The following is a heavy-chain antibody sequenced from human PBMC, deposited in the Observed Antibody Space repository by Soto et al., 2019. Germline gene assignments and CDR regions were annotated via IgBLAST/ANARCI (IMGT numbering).Heavy chain of an antibody. Sequence: EVQLLEAGGGLVQPGGSLRLSCAASGFTFSSYAMRWVRQAPGKGLEWVSAISGSGGSTYYADSVKGRFTISRDNSKNTLYLQMNSLRAEDTAVYYCAKDLDLLRFSRASDWGQGTLVTVSS. V-gene: IGHV3-23*01. D-gene: IGHD3-3*01. J-gene: IGHJ4*02. CDR3: AKDLDLLRFSRASD. CDR2: ISGSGGST. CDR1: GFTFSSYA.